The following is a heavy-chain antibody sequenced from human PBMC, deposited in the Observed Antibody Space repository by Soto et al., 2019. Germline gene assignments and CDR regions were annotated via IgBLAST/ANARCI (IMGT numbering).Heavy chain of an antibody. CDR2: IWYDGSNK. D-gene: IGHD3-22*01. V-gene: IGHV3-33*01. CDR1: GFTFSSYG. CDR3: ARDQSGYYDSSGYYYAIDY. J-gene: IGHJ4*02. Sequence: GGSLRLSCAASGFTFSSYGMHWVRQAPGKGLEWVAVIWYDGSNKYYADSVKGRFTISRDNSKNTLYLQMNSLRAEDTAVYYCARDQSGYYDSSGYYYAIDYWGQGTLVTVSS.